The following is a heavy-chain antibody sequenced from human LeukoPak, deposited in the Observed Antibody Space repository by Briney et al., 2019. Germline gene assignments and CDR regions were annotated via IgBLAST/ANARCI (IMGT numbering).Heavy chain of an antibody. CDR1: GYTFTGYY. CDR2: INPNSGGT. CDR3: ARDAPIYTGDRKGFDS. V-gene: IGHV1-2*02. D-gene: IGHD7-27*01. J-gene: IGHJ4*02. Sequence: ASVTVSCKASGYTFTGYYMHWVRQAPGQGLEWMGWINPNSGGTNSAQKFQGRVTMTRDTSISTAYMEVSGLRSDDTAVYYCARDAPIYTGDRKGFDSWGQGTLVTVSS.